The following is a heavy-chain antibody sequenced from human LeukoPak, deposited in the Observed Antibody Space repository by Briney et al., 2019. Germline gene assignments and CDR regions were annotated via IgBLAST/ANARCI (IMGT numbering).Heavy chain of an antibody. V-gene: IGHV3-23*01. CDR2: ISGSGGST. CDR3: AKNGYSSSWAFD. D-gene: IGHD6-13*01. CDR1: GFTFSNYA. Sequence: GSLRLSCAASGFTFSNYAMSWVRQAPGKGLEWVSGISGSGGSTYYADSVKGRFTISRDNSKNTLYLQMNSLRAEDTAVYYCAKNGYSSSWAFDWGQGTLVTVSS. J-gene: IGHJ4*02.